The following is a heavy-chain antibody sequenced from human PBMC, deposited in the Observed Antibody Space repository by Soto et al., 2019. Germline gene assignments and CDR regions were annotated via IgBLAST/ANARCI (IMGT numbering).Heavy chain of an antibody. CDR2: ISSSGNTI. J-gene: IGHJ6*02. CDR3: ARQRYSYYYYGMDV. V-gene: IGHV3-48*03. Sequence: GGSLRPSCAASGFTFSSYEMNWVRQAPGKGLEGVSYISSSGNTIYYADSVKGRFTISRDNAKNSLYLQMNSLRAEDTAVYYCARQRYSYYYYGMDVWGQGTTVTVSS. CDR1: GFTFSSYE. D-gene: IGHD6-25*01.